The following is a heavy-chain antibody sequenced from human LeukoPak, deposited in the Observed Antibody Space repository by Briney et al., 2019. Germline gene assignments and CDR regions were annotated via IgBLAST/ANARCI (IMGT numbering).Heavy chain of an antibody. J-gene: IGHJ4*02. V-gene: IGHV4-4*07. Sequence: SETLSLTCTVSGGSISNYYWSWIRQPAGKGLEWIGRIYSSGTTIYNPSLKSRVTMSVDTSKNQFSLKLSSVTAADTAVYFCAREGAGSSGYYFDYWGQGTLVTVSS. CDR3: AREGAGSSGYYFDY. CDR1: GGSISNYY. D-gene: IGHD3-22*01. CDR2: IYSSGTT.